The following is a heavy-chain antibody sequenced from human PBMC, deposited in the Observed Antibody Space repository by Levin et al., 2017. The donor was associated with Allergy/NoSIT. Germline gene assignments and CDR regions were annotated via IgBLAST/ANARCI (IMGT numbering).Heavy chain of an antibody. Sequence: GGSLRLSCVASGFTFDDYAIHWVRLIPGKGLEWVSGISWNSDTIGYADSVKGRFTISRDNAKNSLYLQMNSLRPEDTALYFCAKKAEGYGSKSYLDYWGQGTLVTVSS. J-gene: IGHJ4*02. D-gene: IGHD3-10*01. V-gene: IGHV3-9*01. CDR1: GFTFDDYA. CDR2: ISWNSDTI. CDR3: AKKAEGYGSKSYLDY.